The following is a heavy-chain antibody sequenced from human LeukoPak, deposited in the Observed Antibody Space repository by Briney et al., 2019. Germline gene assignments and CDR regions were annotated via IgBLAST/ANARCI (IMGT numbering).Heavy chain of an antibody. CDR1: GFTFSSYW. J-gene: IGHJ4*02. V-gene: IGHV3-7*01. CDR2: IKQDGSEK. D-gene: IGHD2-21*02. CDR3: ARELMAYCGGDCFFDY. Sequence: GGSLRLSCAASGFTFSSYWMSWVRQAPGKGLEWVANIKQDGSEKYYVDSVKGRFTISRDNAKNSLYLQMNSLRAEDTAVYYCARELMAYCGGDCFFDYWGQGTLVTVSS.